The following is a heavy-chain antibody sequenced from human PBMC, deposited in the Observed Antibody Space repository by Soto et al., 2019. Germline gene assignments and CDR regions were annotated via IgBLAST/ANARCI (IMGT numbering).Heavy chain of an antibody. V-gene: IGHV4-30-4*08. CDR2: SHNSGTT. J-gene: IGHJ6*02. D-gene: IGHD2-8*01. CDR1: GGSTSSGGYY. Sequence: SETLSLTCTVSGGSTSSGGYYWSWIRQHPGKGLEWLGFSHNSGTTFHNPSLRGRATISLDTSKNQFSLRLRSVTATDTAVYLCAREMRFCTHGVCKSYRMDVWGQGTTVTVYS. CDR3: AREMRFCTHGVCKSYRMDV.